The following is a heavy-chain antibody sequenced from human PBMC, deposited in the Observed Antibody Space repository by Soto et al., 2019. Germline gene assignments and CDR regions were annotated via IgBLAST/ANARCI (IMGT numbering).Heavy chain of an antibody. D-gene: IGHD4-17*01. CDR2: IYYSGRT. Sequence: PSETLSLTCTVSGGSISSYYWSWIRQPPGKGLEWIGYIYYSGRTNYNPSLKSRVTISVDTSKNQFSLKLSSVTAADTAVYYCARVDYGGNSDAFDIWGQGTMVTVSS. CDR3: ARVDYGGNSDAFDI. CDR1: GGSISSYY. J-gene: IGHJ3*02. V-gene: IGHV4-59*01.